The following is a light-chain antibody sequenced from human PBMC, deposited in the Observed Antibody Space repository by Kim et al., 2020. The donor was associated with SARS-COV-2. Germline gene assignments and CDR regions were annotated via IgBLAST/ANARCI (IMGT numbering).Light chain of an antibody. Sequence: PVQTASTTSSGYTFGHKFSCYYQQTPGHSPLLVIYQDSKRPSGIPEPFSRSNSVNTAALTISGTQAMDEADYYCQTWDSSTACVVFGGGTQLTVL. CDR2: QDS. CDR1: TFGHKF. J-gene: IGLJ2*01. CDR3: QTWDSSTACVV. V-gene: IGLV3-1*01.